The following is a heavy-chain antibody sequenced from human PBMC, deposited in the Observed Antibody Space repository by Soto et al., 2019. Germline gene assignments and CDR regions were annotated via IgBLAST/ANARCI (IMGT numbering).Heavy chain of an antibody. CDR2: ILVDGRT. D-gene: IGHD3-3*01. V-gene: IGHV3-23*01. Sequence: PGGSLRLSCAASGFICSSYDMSWVRQAPGKGLEWVSTILVDGRTFYVDSVKGRFTISRDSSQNTVYLLINNLIAGATALYYCAKATATCGEAFDICGQGTMVTVSS. CDR1: GFICSSYD. CDR3: AKATATCGEAFDI. J-gene: IGHJ3*02.